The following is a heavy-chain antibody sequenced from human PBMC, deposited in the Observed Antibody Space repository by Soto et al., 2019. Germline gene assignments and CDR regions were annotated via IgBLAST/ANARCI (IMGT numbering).Heavy chain of an antibody. CDR2: IYRTGST. V-gene: IGHV4-4*02. CDR3: ASRDPGTSVDY. D-gene: IGHD1-7*01. CDR1: GGSFTSNNW. J-gene: IGHJ4*02. Sequence: SETLSLTCAVSGGSFTSNNWWAWVRQPPGQGLEWIGEIYRTGSTSYNPSLKSRVTISLDKSENQFSLKVTSLTAADTAVYYCASRDPGTSVDYWGQGTLVTVSS.